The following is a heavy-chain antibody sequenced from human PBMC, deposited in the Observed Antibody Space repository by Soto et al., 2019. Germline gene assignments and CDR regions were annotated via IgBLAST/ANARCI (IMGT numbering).Heavy chain of an antibody. CDR3: AADGAYYYDSSGYPGDYGMDV. D-gene: IGHD3-22*01. Sequence: ASVKVSCRASGFTFTSSAVQWVRQARGQRLEWIGWIVVGSGNTNYAQKFQERVTITRVMSTSTAYMELSSLRSEDTAVYYCAADGAYYYDSSGYPGDYGMDVWGQGTTVTVSS. V-gene: IGHV1-58*01. CDR1: GFTFTSSA. CDR2: IVVGSGNT. J-gene: IGHJ6*02.